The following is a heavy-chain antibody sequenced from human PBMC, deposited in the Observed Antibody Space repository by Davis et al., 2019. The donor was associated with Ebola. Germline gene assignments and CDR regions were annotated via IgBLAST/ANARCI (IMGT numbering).Heavy chain of an antibody. CDR2: INAGNGNT. D-gene: IGHD2-2*01. J-gene: IGHJ5*02. Sequence: ASVKVSCKASGYTFTSYAMHWVRQAPGQRLEWMGWINAGNGNTKYSQKFQGRVTITRDTSASTAYMELSSLRSEDTAVYYCARGSWGVPAGFWFDPWGQGTLVTVSS. CDR1: GYTFTSYA. V-gene: IGHV1-3*01. CDR3: ARGSWGVPAGFWFDP.